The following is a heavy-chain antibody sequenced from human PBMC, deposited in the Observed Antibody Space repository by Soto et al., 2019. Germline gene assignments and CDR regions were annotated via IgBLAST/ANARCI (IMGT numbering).Heavy chain of an antibody. CDR2: IVVGGGDT. CDR3: AADGNSRVFAFDY. J-gene: IGHJ4*02. D-gene: IGHD6-19*01. Sequence: QMQLVQSGPEVKKPGTSVRVSCEASGFTFSSSAVQWVRQARGQRLEWIGWIVVGGGDTKYAQNFQERVTLTRDMSESTAYMELSSLRFEDTAVYYCAADGNSRVFAFDYWGQGTLVTVSS. CDR1: GFTFSSSA. V-gene: IGHV1-58*01.